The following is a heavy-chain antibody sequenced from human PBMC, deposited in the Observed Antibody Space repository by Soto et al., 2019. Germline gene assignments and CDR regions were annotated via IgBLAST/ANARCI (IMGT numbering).Heavy chain of an antibody. D-gene: IGHD6-19*01. J-gene: IGHJ4*02. Sequence: EVQLLESGGGLVQPGGSLRLSCAASGFTFSSYAMSWVRQAPGKGLEWVSAISGSGGSTYYSGSVKGRFTLSRDNSKNTLDLQMNSLRAEDTAVYYCAKDHEAVAGLGYWGQGTLVTVSS. CDR2: ISGSGGST. V-gene: IGHV3-23*01. CDR3: AKDHEAVAGLGY. CDR1: GFTFSSYA.